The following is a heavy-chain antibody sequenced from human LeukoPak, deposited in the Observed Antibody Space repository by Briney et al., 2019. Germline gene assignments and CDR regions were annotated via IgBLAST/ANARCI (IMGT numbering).Heavy chain of an antibody. CDR3: ARDRDAATVTPSDY. J-gene: IGHJ4*02. CDR1: GFTFSSYA. CDR2: ISYDGSNK. Sequence: GRSLRLSCAASGFTFSSYAMHWVRQAPGKGLEWVAVISYDGSNKYYADSVKGRFTISRDNSKNTLYLQMNSLRAEDTAVYYCARDRDAATVTPSDYWGQGTLVTVSS. V-gene: IGHV3-30-3*01. D-gene: IGHD4-17*01.